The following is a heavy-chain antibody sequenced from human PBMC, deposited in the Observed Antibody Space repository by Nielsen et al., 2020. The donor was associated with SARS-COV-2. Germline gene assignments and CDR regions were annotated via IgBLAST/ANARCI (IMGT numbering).Heavy chain of an antibody. CDR3: ARDFFSGYGDSDY. D-gene: IGHD4-17*01. V-gene: IGHV3-23*01. Sequence: GESLKISCAASGFTFSSYAMSWVRQAPGKGLEWVSAISGSGGSTYYADSVKGRFTISRDNSKNTLYLQMNSLRAEDTAVYYCARDFFSGYGDSDYWGQGTLVTVSS. CDR2: ISGSGGST. J-gene: IGHJ4*02. CDR1: GFTFSSYA.